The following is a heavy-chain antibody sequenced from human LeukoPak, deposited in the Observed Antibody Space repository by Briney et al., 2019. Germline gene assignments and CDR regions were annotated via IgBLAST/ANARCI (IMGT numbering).Heavy chain of an antibody. CDR3: AKGIAVAGPDY. CDR2: ISWNSGSI. CDR1: GFTFDDYA. J-gene: IGHJ4*02. V-gene: IGHV3-9*01. Sequence: GGSLRLSCAASGFTFDDYAMHWVRQAPGKGLEWVSGISWNSGSIGYADSVKGRFTISRDNAKNSLYLQMNSLRAEDTALYYRAKGIAVAGPDYWGQGTLVTVSS. D-gene: IGHD6-19*01.